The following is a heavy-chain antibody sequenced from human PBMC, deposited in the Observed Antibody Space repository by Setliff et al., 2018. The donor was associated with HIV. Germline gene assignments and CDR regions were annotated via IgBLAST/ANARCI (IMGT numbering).Heavy chain of an antibody. CDR3: ATLDY. CDR1: GYTFTDYY. J-gene: IGHJ4*02. Sequence: ASVKVSCKASGYTFTDYYIQWVRQAPGQGLEWMGWINTNSGDTNYAQKFQGRVTMTTDTSISTAYMELSRLRSDDTAVYYCATLDYWGQGTLVTVPQ. CDR2: INTNSGDT. V-gene: IGHV1-2*02.